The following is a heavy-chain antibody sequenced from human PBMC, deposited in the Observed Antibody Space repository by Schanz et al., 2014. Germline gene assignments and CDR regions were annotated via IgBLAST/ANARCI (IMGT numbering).Heavy chain of an antibody. D-gene: IGHD3-9*01. Sequence: QVQLVQSGAEVMKPGSSVKVSCKASGGTFSSSTLTWVRQAPGQGLEWMGRIMPILDKTNYAQKFQGRVTMTADKSTSTVYMEVSGLRSEDTAVYYCAKVDRTRYYAMDVWGQGTTVTVSS. CDR3: AKVDRTRYYAMDV. V-gene: IGHV1-69*08. CDR2: IMPILDKT. J-gene: IGHJ6*02. CDR1: GGTFSSST.